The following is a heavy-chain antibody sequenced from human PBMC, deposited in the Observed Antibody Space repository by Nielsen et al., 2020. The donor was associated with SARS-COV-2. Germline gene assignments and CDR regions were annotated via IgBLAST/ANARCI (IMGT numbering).Heavy chain of an antibody. J-gene: IGHJ6*02. CDR1: GYNFATYW. Sequence: GGSLRLSRQGSGYNFATYWIAWVRQMPGKGLEWMGVVYPGDSDTRYSPSFQGQVIISFDKSITTAYLQWNSLQASDSAMYYCARLQSSTGGGMDVWGQGTAVTVSS. D-gene: IGHD6-13*01. CDR3: ARLQSSTGGGMDV. V-gene: IGHV5-51*01. CDR2: VYPGDSDT.